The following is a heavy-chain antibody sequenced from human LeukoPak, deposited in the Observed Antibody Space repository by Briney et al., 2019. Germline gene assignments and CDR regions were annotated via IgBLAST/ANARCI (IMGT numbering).Heavy chain of an antibody. CDR1: GFTFSSYS. V-gene: IGHV3-21*01. CDR3: AREATGTPPYFDY. Sequence: GGSLRLSCAASGFTFSSYSMDWVRQAPGKGLEWVSSISSSSYIYYADSVKGRFTISRDNAKNSLYLQMNSLRAEDTAVYYCAREATGTPPYFDYWGQGTLVTVSS. J-gene: IGHJ4*02. D-gene: IGHD1-1*01. CDR2: ISSSSYI.